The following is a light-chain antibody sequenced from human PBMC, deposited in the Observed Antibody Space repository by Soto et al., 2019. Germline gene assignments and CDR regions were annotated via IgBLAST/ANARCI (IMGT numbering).Light chain of an antibody. Sequence: ETVLSKSPVTLSLSPGESATLSCRARQSVGGSLAWYQQRPGQAPRLLVYHTSNRATGIPARFSGSGSGTDFTLTISRLEPEDFAVYYCQQYGSSWTFGQGTKV. J-gene: IGKJ1*01. CDR1: QSVGGS. CDR3: QQYGSSWT. CDR2: HTS. V-gene: IGKV3-20*01.